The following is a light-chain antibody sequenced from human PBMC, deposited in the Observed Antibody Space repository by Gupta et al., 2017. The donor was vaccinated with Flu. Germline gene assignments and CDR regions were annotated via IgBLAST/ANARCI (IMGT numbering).Light chain of an antibody. CDR1: KLGDKY. Sequence: SSELTQPPSVSVSPGQTASITCPGDKLGDKYACWYQQKPGQSPVLVIYQDSKRPSGIPERFSGSNSGNTATLTISGTQAMEEADYYCQAGDSSTAWVFGGGTKLTVL. CDR3: QAGDSSTAWV. CDR2: QDS. J-gene: IGLJ3*02. V-gene: IGLV3-1*01.